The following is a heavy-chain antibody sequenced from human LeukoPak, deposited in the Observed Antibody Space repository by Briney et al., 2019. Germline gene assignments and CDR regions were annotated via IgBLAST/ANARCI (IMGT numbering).Heavy chain of an antibody. D-gene: IGHD2-15*01. J-gene: IGHJ4*02. CDR3: AKDIVRVSGSIDY. CDR2: ISWNSGSI. CDR1: GFTFSSYA. V-gene: IGHV3-9*01. Sequence: GGSLRLSCAASGFTFSSYALNWVRQAPGKGLEWVSGISWNSGSIGYADSVKGRFTISRDNAKNSLYLQMNSLRAEDTALYYCAKDIVRVSGSIDYWGQGTLVTVSS.